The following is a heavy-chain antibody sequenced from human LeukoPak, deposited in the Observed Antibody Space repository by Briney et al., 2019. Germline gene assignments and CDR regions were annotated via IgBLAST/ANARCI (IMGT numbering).Heavy chain of an antibody. CDR2: IYSSGTT. CDR3: AREVVAGDDAFDI. CDR1: GGSISNYY. D-gene: IGHD2-15*01. V-gene: IGHV4-4*07. Sequence: SETLSLTCIVSGGSISNYYWSWIRQPAGKGLEWIGRIYSSGTTIYNPSLKSRVTMSVDTSKNQFSLQLNSVTPEDTAVYYCAREVVAGDDAFDIWGQGTMVTVSS. J-gene: IGHJ3*02.